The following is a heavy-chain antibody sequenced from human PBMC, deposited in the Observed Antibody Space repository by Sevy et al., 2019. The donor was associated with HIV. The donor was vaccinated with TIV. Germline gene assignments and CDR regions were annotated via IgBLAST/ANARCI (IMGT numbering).Heavy chain of an antibody. Sequence: GGSLRLSCAASGFTVSSNYMNWVRQAPGKGLEWVSVIYSGDSISYADSVKGRFTISRDNSKNTLYLQMNSLRAEDTAVYYCAVVAEGYWGQGTLVTVSS. CDR1: GFTVSSNY. D-gene: IGHD6-13*01. CDR3: AVVAEGY. CDR2: IYSGDSI. J-gene: IGHJ4*02. V-gene: IGHV3-53*01.